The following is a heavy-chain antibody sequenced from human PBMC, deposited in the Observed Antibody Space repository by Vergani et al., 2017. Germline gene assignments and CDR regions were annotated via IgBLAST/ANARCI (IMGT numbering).Heavy chain of an antibody. CDR3: ARSNLAMGPSPFDY. D-gene: IGHD5-18*01. V-gene: IGHV4-59*08. Sequence: QLQLQESGPGLVKPSETLSLTCTVSGGSISSYYWSWIRQPPGKGLEWIGYIYYSGSTNYNPSLKSRVTISVDTSKNQFSLKLSSVTAADTAVYYCARSNLAMGPSPFDYWGQGTLVTVSS. CDR2: IYYSGST. J-gene: IGHJ4*02. CDR1: GGSISSYY.